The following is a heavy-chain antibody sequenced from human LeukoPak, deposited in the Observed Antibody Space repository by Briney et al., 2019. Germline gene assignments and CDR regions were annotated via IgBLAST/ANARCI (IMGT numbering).Heavy chain of an antibody. V-gene: IGHV4-59*08. CDR1: GGSISSYY. CDR3: AGRGIPVADYPY. D-gene: IGHD6-19*01. J-gene: IGHJ4*02. Sequence: SETLSLTCTVSGGSISSYYWSWIRQPPGKGLEWIGYIYYSGSTNYNPSLKSRVTISVDTSKNQFSLKLSSVTAADTAAYYCAGRGIPVADYPYWGQGTLVTVSS. CDR2: IYYSGST.